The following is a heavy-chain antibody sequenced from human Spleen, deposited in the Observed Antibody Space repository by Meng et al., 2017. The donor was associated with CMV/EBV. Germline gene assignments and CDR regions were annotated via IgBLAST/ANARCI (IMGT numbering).Heavy chain of an antibody. CDR3: ARDYPENWFDP. V-gene: IGHV3-74*01. CDR1: GFTCSSYW. CDR2: INSDGSST. J-gene: IGHJ5*02. Sequence: SCAASGFTCSSYWMHWVRQAPGKGLVWVSRINSDGSSTSYADSVKGRFTIYRDNAKNTLYLQMNSLRAEDTAVYYCARDYPENWFDPWGQGTLVTVSS.